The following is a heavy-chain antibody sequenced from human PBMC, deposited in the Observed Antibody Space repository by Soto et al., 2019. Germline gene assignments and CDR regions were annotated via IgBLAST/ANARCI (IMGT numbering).Heavy chain of an antibody. Sequence: SETLSLTCTVSGGSVSSGDYYWSWIRQPPGKGLEWIGYINYSGSTYYNPSLKSRVTISVDTSKNQFSLKLSSVTAADTAVYYCARDYGSGLLDPWGQGTLVTVSS. D-gene: IGHD3-10*01. V-gene: IGHV4-30-4*01. CDR3: ARDYGSGLLDP. CDR2: INYSGST. J-gene: IGHJ5*02. CDR1: GGSVSSGDYY.